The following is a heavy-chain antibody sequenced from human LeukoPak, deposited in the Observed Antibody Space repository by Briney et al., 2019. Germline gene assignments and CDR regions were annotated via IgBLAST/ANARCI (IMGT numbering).Heavy chain of an antibody. CDR2: ISGDGGST. CDR3: AKSRGYCSSTSCSLHDAFDI. D-gene: IGHD2-2*03. Sequence: GGSLRLSCAASGFTFDDYAMRWVRQAPGKGLEWVSLISGDGGSTYYADSVKGRFTISRDNSKNSLYLQMNSLRTEDTALYYCAKSRGYCSSTSCSLHDAFDIWGQGTMVTVSS. CDR1: GFTFDDYA. J-gene: IGHJ3*02. V-gene: IGHV3-43*02.